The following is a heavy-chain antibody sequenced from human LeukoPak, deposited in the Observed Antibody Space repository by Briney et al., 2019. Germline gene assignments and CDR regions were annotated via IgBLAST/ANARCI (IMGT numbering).Heavy chain of an antibody. V-gene: IGHV3-53*01. J-gene: IGHJ6*02. Sequence: GGSLRLSCAASGFTVSSNYMSWVRQAPGKGLEWVSVTYSGGSTFYADSVKGRFTISRDNSKNTLYLQMNSLRAEDTVVYYCARGRYCSGGSCTYYYYYGMDVWGQGTTVTVSS. CDR2: TYSGGST. D-gene: IGHD2-15*01. CDR1: GFTVSSNY. CDR3: ARGRYCSGGSCTYYYYYGMDV.